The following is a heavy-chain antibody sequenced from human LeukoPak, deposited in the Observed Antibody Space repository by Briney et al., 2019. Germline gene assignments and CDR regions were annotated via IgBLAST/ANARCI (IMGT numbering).Heavy chain of an antibody. Sequence: PGGSLRLSCAASGFTFSSYGMSWVRQAPGKGLEWVSAISGSGGTTYYADSVKGRFTISRDNSRNTLYLQMNSLRDEDTALYYCAKASCSGGGCYRFDCWGQGTLVTVSS. CDR3: AKASCSGGGCYRFDC. J-gene: IGHJ4*02. CDR1: GFTFSSYG. V-gene: IGHV3-23*01. CDR2: ISGSGGTT. D-gene: IGHD2-15*01.